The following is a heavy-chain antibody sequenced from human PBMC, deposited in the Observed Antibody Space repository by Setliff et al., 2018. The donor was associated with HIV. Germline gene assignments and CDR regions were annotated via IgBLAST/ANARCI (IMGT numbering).Heavy chain of an antibody. D-gene: IGHD3-22*01. J-gene: IGHJ2*01. CDR2: IIPMFGST. V-gene: IGHV1-69*13. Sequence: ASVKVSCKASGGTFRKYSISWVRQAPGQGLEWVGGIIPMFGSTTYAQKFYGRVTITADESTDTVEMELTSLTSEDTAMYYCARDDHYYDMGSIYSDWYFDVWGPATQVTVSS. CDR1: GGTFRKYS. CDR3: ARDDHYYDMGSIYSDWYFDV.